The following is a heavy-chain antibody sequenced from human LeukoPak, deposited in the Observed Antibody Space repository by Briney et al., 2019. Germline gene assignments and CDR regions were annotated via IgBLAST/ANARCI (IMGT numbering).Heavy chain of an antibody. Sequence: GGSLRLSCAASGFTFSSYSMNWVRQAPGKGLEWVLSISSSSSYIYYADSVKGRFTISRDNAKNSLYLQMNSLRAEDTAVYYCARTSADYANDAFDIWGQGTMVTVSS. J-gene: IGHJ3*02. CDR1: GFTFSSYS. V-gene: IGHV3-21*01. CDR2: ISSSSSYI. D-gene: IGHD4-17*01. CDR3: ARTSADYANDAFDI.